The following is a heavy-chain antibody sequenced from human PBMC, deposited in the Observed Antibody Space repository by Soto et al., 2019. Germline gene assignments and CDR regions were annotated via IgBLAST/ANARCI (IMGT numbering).Heavy chain of an antibody. CDR2: IYYSGST. J-gene: IGHJ6*03. V-gene: IGHV4-59*01. Sequence: SETLSLTCTVSGGSISSYYWSWIRQPPGKGLEWIGYIYYSGSTNYNPSLKSRVTISVDTSKNQFSLKLSSVTAADTAVYYCARDSVVRGVIIPGHYYYMDVWGKGTTVTVSS. CDR3: ARDSVVRGVIIPGHYYYMDV. CDR1: GGSISSYY. D-gene: IGHD3-10*01.